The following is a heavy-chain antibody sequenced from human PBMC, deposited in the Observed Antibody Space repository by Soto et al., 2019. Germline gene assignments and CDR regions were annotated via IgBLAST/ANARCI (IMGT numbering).Heavy chain of an antibody. CDR3: AKDDNYDYVWGTYRSLYFDY. J-gene: IGHJ4*02. CDR2: ISHDGSNK. V-gene: IGHV3-30*18. D-gene: IGHD3-16*02. Sequence: QVPLVESGGGVVQPGRSLRLSCTASRFTFSSYGMHWVRQAPGKGLEWVAVISHDGSNKYYADSVKGRFTISRDNSKNTLYLQMNSLRAEDTAVYYCAKDDNYDYVWGTYRSLYFDYWGRGTLVTVSS. CDR1: RFTFSSYG.